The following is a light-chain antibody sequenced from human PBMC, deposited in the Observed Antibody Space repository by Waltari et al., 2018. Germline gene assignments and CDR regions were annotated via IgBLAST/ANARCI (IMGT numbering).Light chain of an antibody. CDR1: QSISSW. Sequence: DIQMTQSPSTLSASVGDRVPIPCRASQSISSWLAWYQQKPGKAPKFLIYDASTLESGVPSRFSGSGSGTEFTLTISSLQPDDFATYYCQQYNSYSLLTFGPGTKVDIK. V-gene: IGKV1-5*01. CDR2: DAS. J-gene: IGKJ3*01. CDR3: QQYNSYSLLT.